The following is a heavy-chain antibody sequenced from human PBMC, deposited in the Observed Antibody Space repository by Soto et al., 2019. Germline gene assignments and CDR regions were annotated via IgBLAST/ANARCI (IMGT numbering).Heavy chain of an antibody. CDR1: GFTFSCYS. Sequence: EVQLSESGGGFVQPGGSQRLSCEASGFTFSCYSMRWVRQAPGKGLEWVSVITGAGHNTYYADSVKGRFTISRDDCRNNVFLQLPSLTPEETDSYFCARDTRDWAEWTGVQLWG. D-gene: IGHD2-8*02. V-gene: IGHV3-23*01. J-gene: IGHJ6*01. CDR3: ARDTRDWAEWTGVQL. CDR2: ITGAGHNT.